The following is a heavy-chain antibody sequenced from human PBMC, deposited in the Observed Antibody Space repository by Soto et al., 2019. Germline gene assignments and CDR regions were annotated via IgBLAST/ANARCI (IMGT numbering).Heavy chain of an antibody. J-gene: IGHJ4*02. Sequence: EVQLLESGGGLVQPGGSLRLSCAASGFTFSSYAMSWVRQAPGKGLEWVSVISGSGDSTYYADSVKGRFTISRDNSKNTLYLQRNSLRAEDTAVYYCARRGSGSYYDYWGQGTLVTVSS. D-gene: IGHD1-26*01. CDR2: ISGSGDST. V-gene: IGHV3-23*01. CDR3: ARRGSGSYYDY. CDR1: GFTFSSYA.